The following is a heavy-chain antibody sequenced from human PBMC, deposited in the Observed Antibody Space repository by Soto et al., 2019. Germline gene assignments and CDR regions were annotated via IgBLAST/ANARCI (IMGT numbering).Heavy chain of an antibody. CDR3: AREPLF. CDR2: IYYRGDT. CDR1: GGSISGYY. J-gene: IGHJ4*02. D-gene: IGHD2-21*01. Sequence: SATLSLTCTVSGGSISGYYWSWVRQPPGKGLEWIGYIYYRGDTKYNPSLKGRVTFSVDTSKNQFSLKLASVTASDTAVYYCAREPLFWGQGILVTVSS. V-gene: IGHV4-59*01.